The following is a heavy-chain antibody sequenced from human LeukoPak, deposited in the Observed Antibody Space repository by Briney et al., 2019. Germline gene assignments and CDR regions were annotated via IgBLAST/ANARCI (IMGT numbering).Heavy chain of an antibody. Sequence: SETLSLTCSVSGDSITSSYWSWVRQPPGKGLEWIGYMYHTGITNYNPSLKSRVSISLDTSKNQFSLKLNSVTAADTAMYFCVKTAGREGYGARGQGTLVTVSS. CDR3: VKTAGREGYGA. V-gene: IGHV4-59*01. CDR2: MYHTGIT. CDR1: GDSITSSY. J-gene: IGHJ1*01. D-gene: IGHD5-24*01.